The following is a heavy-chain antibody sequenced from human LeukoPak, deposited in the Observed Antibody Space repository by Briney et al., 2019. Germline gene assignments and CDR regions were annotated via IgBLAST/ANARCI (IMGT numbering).Heavy chain of an antibody. CDR1: GGSISSGGYY. D-gene: IGHD1-26*01. Sequence: SETLSLTCTVSGGSISSGGYYWSWIRQPPGKGLEWIGYIYHSGSTYYNPSLKSRVTISVDRSKNQFSLKLSSVTAADTAVYYCARDPVLVGATPWDAFDIWGQGTMVTVSS. V-gene: IGHV4-30-2*01. CDR2: IYHSGST. J-gene: IGHJ3*02. CDR3: ARDPVLVGATPWDAFDI.